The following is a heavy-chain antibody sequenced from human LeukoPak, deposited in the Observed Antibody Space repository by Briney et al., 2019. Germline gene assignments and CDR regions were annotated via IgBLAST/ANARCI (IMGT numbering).Heavy chain of an antibody. V-gene: IGHV3-73*01. D-gene: IGHD3-3*01. CDR2: IRSKVNNYAT. J-gene: IGHJ4*02. CDR1: GFTFSDSA. CDR3: TRPARSGRNYFDY. Sequence: PGGSLRHSCAASGFTFSDSAMHWVRQASGKGLEGVGRIRSKVNNYATAYAASVKGRFTISRDGSKNTAYLQMNSLKTEDTAVYYCTRPARSGRNYFDYWGQGTLVTVSS.